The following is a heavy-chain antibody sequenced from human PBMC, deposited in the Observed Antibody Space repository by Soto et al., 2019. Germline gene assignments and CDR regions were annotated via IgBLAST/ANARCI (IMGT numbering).Heavy chain of an antibody. CDR3: ARVVDGDAFDI. J-gene: IGHJ3*02. CDR2: ISYDGSNK. CDR1: GFTFSSYA. Sequence: HPGGSLRLSCAASGFTFSSYAMHWVRQAPGKGLEWVAVISYDGSNKYYADSVKGRFTISRDNSKNTLYLQMNSLRAEDTAVYYCARVVDGDAFDIWGQGTMVTVSS. V-gene: IGHV3-30-3*01.